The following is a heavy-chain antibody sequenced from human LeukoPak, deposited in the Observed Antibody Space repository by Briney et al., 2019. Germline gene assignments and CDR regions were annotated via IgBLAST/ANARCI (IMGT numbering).Heavy chain of an antibody. CDR2: INPAGSET. Sequence: GGSLRLSCAASGFFFNAYWMAWVRQAPGTGLEWVANINPAGSETFHVDPVKGRFSISRDHAKNLVYLQMNSLRAEDTAVYYCATFGLVAALDLWGQGTLVTVSS. CDR1: GFFFNAYW. CDR3: ATFGLVAALDL. J-gene: IGHJ4*02. D-gene: IGHD5-12*01. V-gene: IGHV3-7*01.